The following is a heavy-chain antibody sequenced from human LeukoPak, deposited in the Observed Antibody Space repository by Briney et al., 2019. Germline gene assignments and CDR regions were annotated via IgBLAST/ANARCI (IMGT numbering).Heavy chain of an antibody. V-gene: IGHV4-59*01. CDR1: GGSISSYY. CDR2: IYYSGST. CDR3: ARDGYSYGPNWYFDL. J-gene: IGHJ2*01. D-gene: IGHD5-18*01. Sequence: PETLSLTCTVSGGSISSYYWSWIRQPPGKGLEWIGYIYYSGSTNYNPSLKSRVTISVDTSKNQFSLKLSSVTAADTAVYYCARDGYSYGPNWYFDLWGRGTLVTVSS.